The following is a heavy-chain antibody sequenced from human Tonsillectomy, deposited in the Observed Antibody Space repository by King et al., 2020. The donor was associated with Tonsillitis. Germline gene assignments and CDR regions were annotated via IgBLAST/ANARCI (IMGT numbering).Heavy chain of an antibody. CDR3: ARGLRGSFDY. CDR2: ISYDGSNK. J-gene: IGHJ4*02. CDR1: GFTFSSYA. Sequence: VQLVESGGGVVQPGRSLRISCAASGFTFSSYAMHWVRQAPGKGLEWVAVISYDGSNKYYADSVKGRFTISRDNSKNTLYLQMNSLRAEDTAVYYCARGLRGSFDYWGQGTLVTVSS. V-gene: IGHV3-30*04.